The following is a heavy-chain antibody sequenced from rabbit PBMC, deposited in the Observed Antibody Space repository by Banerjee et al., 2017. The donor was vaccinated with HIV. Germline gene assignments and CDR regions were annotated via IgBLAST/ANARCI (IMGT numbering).Heavy chain of an antibody. CDR1: GFSFSSSYY. CDR2: IGGGGGST. V-gene: IGHV1S45*01. D-gene: IGHD6-1*01. Sequence: QEQLEESGGDLVKPEGSLTLTCTASGFSFSSSYYMCWVRQAPGKGLEWIACIGGGGGSTYYANWAKGRFTISKTSATTVTLQMTSLTAADTATYFCASAYSDIYFSLWGPGTLVTVS. CDR3: ASAYSDIYFSL. J-gene: IGHJ4*01.